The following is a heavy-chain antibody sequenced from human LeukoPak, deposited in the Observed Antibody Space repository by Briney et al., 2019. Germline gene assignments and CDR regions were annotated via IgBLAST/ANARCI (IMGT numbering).Heavy chain of an antibody. CDR2: ISFDGSNK. V-gene: IGHV3-30*18. D-gene: IGHD3-10*01. CDR3: AKDRRLYDYGSGSYFDY. CDR1: AFTFSSYA. J-gene: IGHJ4*02. Sequence: GGSLRLSCAASAFTFSSYALHWVRQAPGKGLEWVAVISFDGSNKYYADSVKGRFTISRDNSKNTLYLQMNSLRAEDTAVYYCAKDRRLYDYGSGSYFDYWGQGTLVTVSS.